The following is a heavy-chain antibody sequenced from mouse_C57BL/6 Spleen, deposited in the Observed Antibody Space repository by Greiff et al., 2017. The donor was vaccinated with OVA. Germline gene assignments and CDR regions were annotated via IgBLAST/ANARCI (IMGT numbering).Heavy chain of an antibody. V-gene: IGHV1-53*01. Sequence: VQLQQPGTELVKPGASVKLSCKASGYTFTSYWMHWVKQRPGPGLAWIGNLNPSNGGTTYPEQFKSKATLTVDKSSSTADKQLSSLTSEDSAVYYFARGDYFDYWGKGTTRTVSS. CDR2: LNPSNGGT. J-gene: IGHJ2*01. CDR1: GYTFTSYW. CDR3: ARGDYFDY.